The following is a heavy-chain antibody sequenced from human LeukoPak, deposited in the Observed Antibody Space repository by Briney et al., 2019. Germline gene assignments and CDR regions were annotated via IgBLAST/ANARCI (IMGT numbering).Heavy chain of an antibody. V-gene: IGHV3-30-3*01. D-gene: IGHD6-13*01. Sequence: GGSLRPSCAASGFTFSSYAMHWVRQAPGKGLEWVAVISYDGSNKYYADSVKGRFTISRDNSKNTLYLQMNSLRAEDTAVYYCARRRSTRGGTFDYWGQGTLVTVSS. CDR2: ISYDGSNK. CDR1: GFTFSSYA. CDR3: ARRRSTRGGTFDY. J-gene: IGHJ4*02.